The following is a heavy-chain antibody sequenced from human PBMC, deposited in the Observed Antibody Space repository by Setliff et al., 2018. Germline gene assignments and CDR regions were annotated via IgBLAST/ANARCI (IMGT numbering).Heavy chain of an antibody. CDR2: IIPILGTT. D-gene: IGHD6-19*01. Sequence: ASVKVSCKASGGFSTHAISWVRQVPGQGLEWMGGIIPILGTTDYAQNFQGIVTITTDESTSSAYLEMSNLRSEDTAVYYCASALIRRVAVAGKSQFDYWGQGTLVTVSS. CDR1: GGFSTHA. J-gene: IGHJ4*01. V-gene: IGHV1-69*05. CDR3: ASALIRRVAVAGKSQFDY.